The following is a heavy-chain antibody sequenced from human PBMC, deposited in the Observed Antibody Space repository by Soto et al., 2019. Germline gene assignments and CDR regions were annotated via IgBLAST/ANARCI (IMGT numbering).Heavy chain of an antibody. CDR3: ARDWGGPTRARNVAPDF. CDR1: GFTFSSYA. J-gene: IGHJ4*02. CDR2: ISYDGSNK. Sequence: GGSLRLSCAASGFTFSSYAMHWVRQAPGKGLEWVAVISYDGSNKYYADSVKGRFTISRDNSKNTLYLQMNSLRAEDTALYYCARDWGGPTRARNVAPDFWGQGTLVTVSS. V-gene: IGHV3-30-3*01. D-gene: IGHD2-21*01.